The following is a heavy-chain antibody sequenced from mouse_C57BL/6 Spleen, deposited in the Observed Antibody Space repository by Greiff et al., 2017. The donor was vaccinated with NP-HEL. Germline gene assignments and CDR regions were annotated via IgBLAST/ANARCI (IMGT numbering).Heavy chain of an antibody. D-gene: IGHD1-2*01. CDR2: IDPNSGGT. V-gene: IGHV1-72*01. CDR1: GYTFTSYW. J-gene: IGHJ4*01. CDR3: ALITTVYAMDY. Sequence: QVPLQQPGAELVKPGASVKLSCKASGYTFTSYWMHWVKQRPGRGLEWIGRIDPNSGGTKYNEKFKSKATLTVDKPSSTAYMPLSSLTSEDSAVYFCALITTVYAMDYWGQGTSVPGSS.